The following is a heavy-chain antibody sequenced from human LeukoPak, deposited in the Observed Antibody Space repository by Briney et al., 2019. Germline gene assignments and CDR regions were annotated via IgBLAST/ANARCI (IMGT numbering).Heavy chain of an antibody. CDR3: ARDRYDILTGDYV. V-gene: IGHV3-21*04. J-gene: IGHJ4*02. Sequence: GGSLRLSCAASGFTFSSYSMNWVRQAPGKGLEWVSSISSSSSYIYYADSVKGRFTISRDNAKNSLYLQMNSLRAEDTAVYYCARDRYDILTGDYVWGQGTLVTVSS. CDR2: ISSSSSYI. D-gene: IGHD3-9*01. CDR1: GFTFSSYS.